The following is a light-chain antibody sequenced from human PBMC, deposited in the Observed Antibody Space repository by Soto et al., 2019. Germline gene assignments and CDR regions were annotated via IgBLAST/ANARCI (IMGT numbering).Light chain of an antibody. CDR2: AAS. J-gene: IGKJ1*01. CDR1: QPISSW. Sequence: DIQTTQSPPTLSASVGDRVTITCRASQPISSWLAWYHQKPGKAPKLLIYAASTLQSGVPSRFSGSGSGTDFTLTISCLQSEDFATYYCQQYYSYPRTFGQGTKVDIK. V-gene: IGKV1-5*01. CDR3: QQYYSYPRT.